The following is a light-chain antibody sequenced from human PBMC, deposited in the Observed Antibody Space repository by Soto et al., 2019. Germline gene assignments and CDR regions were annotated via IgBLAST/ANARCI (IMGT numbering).Light chain of an antibody. CDR1: QSVSSY. CDR2: DAS. Sequence: EIVLTQSPATLSLSPGERATLSCRASQSVSSYLAWYQQKPGQAPRLPIYDASNRATGIPARFSGSGSGTDFTLTISSLEPEDFAVYYCQQRSNELTFGGGTKVDI. V-gene: IGKV3-11*01. CDR3: QQRSNELT. J-gene: IGKJ4*01.